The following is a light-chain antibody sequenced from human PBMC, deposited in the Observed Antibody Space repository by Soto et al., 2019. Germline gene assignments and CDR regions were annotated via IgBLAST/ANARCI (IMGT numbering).Light chain of an antibody. CDR1: QSVRND. CDR3: VQYNNSYS. J-gene: IGKJ2*03. Sequence: EIVLTQSPATLSVSPGERATISCRASQSVRNDLAWFQQKPGKAPRVLVYGASTTATGGPARFSGSGSGTYFTLTITSLQYEYFALYCCVQYNNSYSFGQGTKLEIK. CDR2: GAS. V-gene: IGKV3-15*01.